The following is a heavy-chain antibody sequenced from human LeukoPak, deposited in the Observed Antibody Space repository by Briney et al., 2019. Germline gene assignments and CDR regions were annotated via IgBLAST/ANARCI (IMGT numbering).Heavy chain of an antibody. CDR1: GFTFSSYG. CDR3: AKEGAIGYFDY. Sequence: PGGSLRLSCAASGFTFSSYGMHWVRQAPGKGLEWVAVIWYDGSNKYYADSVKGRFTISRDNSKNTLYLQMNSLRAEDTAVYYYAKEGAIGYFDYWGQGPLVTVSS. CDR2: IWYDGSNK. J-gene: IGHJ4*02. V-gene: IGHV3-33*06. D-gene: IGHD1-26*01.